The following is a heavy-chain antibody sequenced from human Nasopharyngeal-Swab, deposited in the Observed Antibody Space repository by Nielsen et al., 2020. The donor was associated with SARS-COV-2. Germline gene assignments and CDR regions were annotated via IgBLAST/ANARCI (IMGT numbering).Heavy chain of an antibody. J-gene: IGHJ3*02. CDR1: GFTFSDYS. Sequence: GESLKISCAASGFTFSDYSMSWIRQAPGKGPECVSFMSSTTGTIYYADSVKGRFTISRDNAKNSLYLQMNSLRAEDTAVYYCAREVPYSGHDDAFDIWGQGTMVTVSA. CDR3: AREVPYSGHDDAFDI. V-gene: IGHV3-11*04. D-gene: IGHD5-12*01. CDR2: MSSTTGTI.